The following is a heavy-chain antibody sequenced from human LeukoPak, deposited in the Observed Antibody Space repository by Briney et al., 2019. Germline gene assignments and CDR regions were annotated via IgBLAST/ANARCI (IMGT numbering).Heavy chain of an antibody. CDR1: GFTFSSYA. Sequence: GRSLRLSCAASGFTFSSYAMHWVRQAPGKGLEWVAVISYDGSNKYYADSVKGRFTISRDNSKNTLYLQMNSLRAGDTAVYYCARVHGRAAFDIWGQGTMVTVSS. CDR3: ARVHGRAAFDI. V-gene: IGHV3-30-3*01. CDR2: ISYDGSNK. J-gene: IGHJ3*02.